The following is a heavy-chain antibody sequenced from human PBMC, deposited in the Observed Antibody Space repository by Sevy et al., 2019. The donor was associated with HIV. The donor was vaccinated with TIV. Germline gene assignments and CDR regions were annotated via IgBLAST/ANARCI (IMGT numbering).Heavy chain of an antibody. D-gene: IGHD6-19*01. CDR1: SGSISDYY. J-gene: IGHJ5*02. CDR2: IRYSGST. V-gene: IGHV4-59*01. Sequence: SETLSLTCTVSSGSISDYYWNWIRQPPGKGLEWIGYIRYSGSTNYNPSLKSRVTISVDTSKDQISLKLTSVTAADTAVYYCARATRPVANWFDPWGQGTLVTVSS. CDR3: ARATRPVANWFDP.